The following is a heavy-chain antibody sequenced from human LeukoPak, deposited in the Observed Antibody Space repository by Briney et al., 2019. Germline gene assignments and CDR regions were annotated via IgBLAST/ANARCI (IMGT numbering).Heavy chain of an antibody. J-gene: IGHJ4*02. V-gene: IGHV3-21*01. CDR2: ISSSSSYV. D-gene: IGHD2-15*01. CDR3: ARAINHCSGGSCYRRYYFDY. Sequence: GGSLRLSCAASGFTFSSYSMNWVRQAPGKGLEWVSSISSSSSYVYYADSVKGRFTISRDNAKNSLYLQMNSLRAEDTAVYYCARAINHCSGGSCYRRYYFDYWGQGTLVTVSS. CDR1: GFTFSSYS.